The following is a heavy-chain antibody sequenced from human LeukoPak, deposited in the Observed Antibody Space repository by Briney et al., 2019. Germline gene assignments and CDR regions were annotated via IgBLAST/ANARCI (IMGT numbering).Heavy chain of an antibody. J-gene: IGHJ4*02. CDR2: INNDGSST. V-gene: IGHV3-74*01. CDR1: GFTFSSYW. D-gene: IGHD3-9*01. Sequence: GGSLRLSCAASGFTFSSYWMHWVRQAPGKGLVWVSRINNDGSSTSYADSVKGRFTISRDNAKNTLYLQMNSLRAEDTAVYYCARVRAYDILTGYYSDTFDYWGQGTLVTVS. CDR3: ARVRAYDILTGYYSDTFDY.